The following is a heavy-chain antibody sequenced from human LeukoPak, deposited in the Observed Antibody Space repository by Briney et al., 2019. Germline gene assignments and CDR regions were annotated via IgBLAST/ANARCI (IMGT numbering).Heavy chain of an antibody. CDR3: ARGYGGYDLDY. CDR1: GYTFTSDF. V-gene: IGHV1-3*01. J-gene: IGHJ4*02. Sequence: ASVKVSCKASGYTFTSDFMHWVRQAPGQRLEWMGWINAGDGNTKYSQKFQGRVTITSDTSASTAYMELSSLRSEHTAVYYCARGYGGYDLDYWGQGTLVTVSS. D-gene: IGHD5-12*01. CDR2: INAGDGNT.